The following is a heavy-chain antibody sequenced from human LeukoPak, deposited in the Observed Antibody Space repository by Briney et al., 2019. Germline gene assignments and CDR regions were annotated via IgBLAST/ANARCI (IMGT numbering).Heavy chain of an antibody. V-gene: IGHV3-7*03. J-gene: IGHJ6*02. CDR2: INHNGNVN. CDR3: AAEYDSSGYIVGFVGMDV. CDR1: GFTFSSYW. Sequence: PGGSLRLSCAASGFTFSSYWMNWARQAPGKGLEWVASINHNGNVNYYVDSVKGRFTISRDNAKNSLYLQMSNLRAEDTAVYFCAAEYDSSGYIVGFVGMDVWGQGTTVTVSS. D-gene: IGHD3-22*01.